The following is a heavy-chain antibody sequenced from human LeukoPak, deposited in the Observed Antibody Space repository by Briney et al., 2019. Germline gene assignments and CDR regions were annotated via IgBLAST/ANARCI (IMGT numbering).Heavy chain of an antibody. CDR2: IGGDAVST. Sequence: GGSLRLSCAASGFTFSSYAMSWVRQAPGKGLEWVSAIGGDAVSTYYADSVKGRFTVSRDDSKNTLYLQMNSLRAEDTAVYYCAKDGGLWVSAHWGDSWGRGTLVTVSS. J-gene: IGHJ4*02. CDR1: GFTFSSYA. V-gene: IGHV3-23*01. CDR3: AKDGGLWVSAHWGDS. D-gene: IGHD7-27*01.